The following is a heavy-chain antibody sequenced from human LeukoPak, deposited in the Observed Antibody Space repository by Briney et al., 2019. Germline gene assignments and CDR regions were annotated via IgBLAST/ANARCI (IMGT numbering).Heavy chain of an antibody. V-gene: IGHV4-4*07. D-gene: IGHD6-19*01. CDR3: ARDLGIAVAAVLYNWFDP. Sequence: PSETLSLTCTVSGGSISSYYWSWIRQPAGKGLEWIGRIYTSGSTNYNPSLKSRVTISVDKSKNQFSLKLSSVTAADTAVYYCARDLGIAVAAVLYNWFDPWGQGTLVTVSS. CDR2: IYTSGST. CDR1: GGSISSYY. J-gene: IGHJ5*02.